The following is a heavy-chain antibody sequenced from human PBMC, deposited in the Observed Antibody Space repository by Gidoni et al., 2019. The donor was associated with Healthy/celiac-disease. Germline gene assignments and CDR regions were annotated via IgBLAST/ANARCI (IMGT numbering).Heavy chain of an antibody. D-gene: IGHD1-7*01. CDR3: ARIGITGTVVDY. V-gene: IGHV1-69*02. CDR1: GGTFSSYT. Sequence: QVQLVQSGAEVKKPGSSVKVSCKASGGTFSSYTLSWVRQAPGQGLEWMGRIIPILGIANYGQKFQGRVTITADKSTSTAYMELSSLRSEDTAVYYCARIGITGTVVDYWGQGTLVTVSS. J-gene: IGHJ4*02. CDR2: IIPILGIA.